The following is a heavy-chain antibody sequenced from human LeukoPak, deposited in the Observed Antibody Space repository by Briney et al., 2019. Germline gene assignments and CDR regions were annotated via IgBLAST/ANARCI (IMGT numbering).Heavy chain of an antibody. CDR2: ISYDGSNK. V-gene: IGHV3-30-3*01. CDR1: GFTFSSYA. CDR3: ARAGGSYWGYYDY. D-gene: IGHD1-26*01. Sequence: GRSLRLSCAASGFTFSSYAMHWVRQAPGKGLEWVAVISYDGSNKYYADSVKGRFTISRDNPKNTLYLQMNCLRAEDTAVYYCARAGGSYWGYYDYWGQGTLVTVSS. J-gene: IGHJ4*02.